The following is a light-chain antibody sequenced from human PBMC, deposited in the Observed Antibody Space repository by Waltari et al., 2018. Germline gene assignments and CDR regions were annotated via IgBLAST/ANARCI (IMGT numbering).Light chain of an antibody. CDR3: SSYTSIKTPYVV. Sequence: QSALTQPASVSGSPGQSITLPCPGTTRDVGRYHSLSWYQCHPGKAPELIIYEVTNRPSGVSDRFSGSKSGNTASLSISGLQPEDEADYYCSSYTSIKTPYVVFGGGTKVTVL. CDR2: EVT. CDR1: TRDVGRYHS. V-gene: IGLV2-14*01. J-gene: IGLJ2*01.